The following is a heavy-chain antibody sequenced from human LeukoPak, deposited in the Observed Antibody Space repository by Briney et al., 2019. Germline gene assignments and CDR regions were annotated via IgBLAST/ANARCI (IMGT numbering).Heavy chain of an antibody. CDR3: ARVGGLYGSGSYSY. CDR1: GGSISSSNW. CDR2: IYHSGST. Sequence: SETLSLTCAVSGGSISSSNWWSGVRQPPGKGLEWIGEIYHSGSTNYNPSLKSRVTISVDKSKNQFSLKLSSVTAADTAVYYCARVGGLYGSGSYSYWGQGTLVTVSS. J-gene: IGHJ4*02. V-gene: IGHV4-4*02. D-gene: IGHD3-10*01.